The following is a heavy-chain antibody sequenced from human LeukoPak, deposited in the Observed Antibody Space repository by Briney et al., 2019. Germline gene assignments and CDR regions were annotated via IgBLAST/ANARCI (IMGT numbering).Heavy chain of an antibody. V-gene: IGHV3-74*01. CDR3: AKAGGWLQFDFEY. D-gene: IGHD5-24*01. J-gene: IGHJ4*02. Sequence: GGSLRLSCAASGFTFSNYWMHWVRQAPGKGLVWVSRINTDGRSTSYADSVKDRFTISRDNAKNTLYLQMDSLRVEDTAVYFCAKAGGWLQFDFEYWGQGSLVTVSS. CDR2: INTDGRST. CDR1: GFTFSNYW.